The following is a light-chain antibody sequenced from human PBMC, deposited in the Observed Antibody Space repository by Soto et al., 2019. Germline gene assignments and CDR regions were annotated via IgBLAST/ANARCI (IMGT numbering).Light chain of an antibody. V-gene: IGKV3-20*01. J-gene: IGKJ1*01. CDR3: QQYGSSGT. CDR2: GAS. Sequence: EIVLTQSPGTLSLSPGERATLSCRASQSVSSSYLAWYQQKPGQAPRLLIYGASSRVTVIPDRFSGSGSGTDFTLTISRLEPEDFAVYYCQQYGSSGTFGQGTKVDIK. CDR1: QSVSSSY.